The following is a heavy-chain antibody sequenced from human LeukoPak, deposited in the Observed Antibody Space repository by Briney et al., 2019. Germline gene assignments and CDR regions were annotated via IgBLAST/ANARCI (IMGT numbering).Heavy chain of an antibody. CDR1: GFTFSTYW. CDR2: IKQDGSEK. V-gene: IGHV3-7*01. CDR3: ARDSAGNDY. D-gene: IGHD6-13*01. J-gene: IGHJ4*02. Sequence: GGSLRLSCVAPGFTFSTYWMSWVRQAPGKGLEWVANIKQDGSEKYYVDSVKGRFTISRDNAKNSLYLQMNSLRAEDTAMYYCARDSAGNDYWGQGTLVTVSS.